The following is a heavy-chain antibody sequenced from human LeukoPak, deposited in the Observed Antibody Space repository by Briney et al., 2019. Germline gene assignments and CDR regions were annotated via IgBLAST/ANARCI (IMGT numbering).Heavy chain of an antibody. CDR1: RYTFTNYY. D-gene: IGHD3-22*01. J-gene: IGHJ4*02. CDR3: ARSWFDRGFDY. CDR2: INPNSGGT. Sequence: ASVKVSCKASRYTFTNYYHWVRQAPGQGLKWMGWINPNSGGTNYAQQFQGRVTMTTDTSISTAYMELSSLRSDDTAVYYCARSWFDRGFDYWSQGTLVTVSS. V-gene: IGHV1-2*02.